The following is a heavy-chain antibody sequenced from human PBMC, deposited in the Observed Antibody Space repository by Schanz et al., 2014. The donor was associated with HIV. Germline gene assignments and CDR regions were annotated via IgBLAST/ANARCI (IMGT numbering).Heavy chain of an antibody. CDR1: GYTFTDYY. CDR2: INPNSGGT. D-gene: IGHD3-9*01. V-gene: IGHV1-2*02. CDR3: ARDAARYFDWSYYFDF. J-gene: IGHJ4*02. Sequence: QVQLVQSGAEVKKPGASVKVSCKASGYTFTDYYMHWVRQAPGQGLEWMGWINPNSGGTNYAQKFQGRVTMTRDTSISTAYMELSRLRSDDTAVYYCARDAARYFDWSYYFDFWGQGTLVTVSS.